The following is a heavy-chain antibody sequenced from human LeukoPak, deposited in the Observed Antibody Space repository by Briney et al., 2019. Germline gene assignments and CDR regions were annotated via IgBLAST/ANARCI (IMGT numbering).Heavy chain of an antibody. D-gene: IGHD7-27*01. CDR2: INPNSGGT. V-gene: IGHV1-2*02. CDR1: GGTFSSYA. CDR3: ASARENGDRGRAFDC. Sequence: GASVKVSCKASGGTFSSYAISWVRQAPGQGLEWMGWINPNSGGTNYAQNFQGRVTLTRDTSVSTAYMELSSLRSDDTAVYYCASARENGDRGRAFDCWGQGTPVTVSS. J-gene: IGHJ4*02.